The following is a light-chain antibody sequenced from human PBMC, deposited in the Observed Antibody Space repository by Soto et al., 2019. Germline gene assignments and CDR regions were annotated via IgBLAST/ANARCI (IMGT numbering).Light chain of an antibody. J-gene: IGKJ5*01. V-gene: IGKV3-15*01. CDR2: AAS. CDR3: QQYNDWPPIT. Sequence: EIEMTQSPAALSVSPGQSVTLSCRSSQNIGGNLAWYQQRPGQSPRPLIYAASDRATGVPARFSGSGSGTEFTLTINSLQSEDFAVYYCQQYNDWPPITFGQGTRLEI. CDR1: QNIGGN.